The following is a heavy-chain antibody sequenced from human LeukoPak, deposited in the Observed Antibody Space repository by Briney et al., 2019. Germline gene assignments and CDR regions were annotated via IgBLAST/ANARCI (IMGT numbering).Heavy chain of an antibody. D-gene: IGHD2-2*01. CDR3: AKSTYWSNPFYFDF. CDR2: ISSSSSYI. CDR1: GFTFSSYS. Sequence: PGGSLRLSCAASGFTFSSYSMNWVRQAPGKGLEWVSSISSSSSYIYYADSVRGRFTISRDNSRNTLYLQMNSLRADDTAIYYCAKSTYWSNPFYFDFWGQGTLVTVSS. V-gene: IGHV3-21*04. J-gene: IGHJ4*02.